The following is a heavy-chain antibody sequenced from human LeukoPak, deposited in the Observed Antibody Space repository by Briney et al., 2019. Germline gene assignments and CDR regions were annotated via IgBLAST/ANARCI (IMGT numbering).Heavy chain of an antibody. D-gene: IGHD6-13*01. J-gene: IGHJ5*02. CDR2: IYYSGST. CDR3: ARLQQQLVTP. Sequence: SETLSLTCTVSGGSISSSSYYWGWIRQPPGKGLGWIGSIYYSGSTYYNPSLKSRVTISVDTSKNQFSLKLSSVTAADTAVYYCARLQQQLVTPWGQGTLVTVSS. CDR1: GGSISSSSYY. V-gene: IGHV4-39*01.